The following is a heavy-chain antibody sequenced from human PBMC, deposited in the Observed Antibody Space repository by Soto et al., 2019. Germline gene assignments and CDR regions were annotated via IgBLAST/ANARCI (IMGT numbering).Heavy chain of an antibody. CDR3: AKGGEDIVVPAASDY. D-gene: IGHD2-2*01. Sequence: GGSLRLSCAASGFTFSSYAMSWVRQAPGKGLEWVSAIIGSGGSTYYADSVKGRFTISRDNSKNTLYLQMNSLRAEDTAVYYCAKGGEDIVVPAASDYWGQGTLVTVSS. J-gene: IGHJ4*02. CDR2: IIGSGGST. V-gene: IGHV3-23*01. CDR1: GFTFSSYA.